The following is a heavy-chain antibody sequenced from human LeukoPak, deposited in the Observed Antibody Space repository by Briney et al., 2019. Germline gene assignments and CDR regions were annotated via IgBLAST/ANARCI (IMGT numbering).Heavy chain of an antibody. CDR2: IKKTGSET. CDR1: GFTFSHFW. J-gene: IGHJ4*02. CDR3: AREDGYCSGGNCYSYFDS. Sequence: GGSLRLSCAASGFTFSHFWMSWVREAPGKGLEWVAYIKKTGSETYYVDSVKGRFTITRDNTRNSLFLQMYSLRAEDTAVYFCAREDGYCSGGNCYSYFDSWGQGTLVTVSS. V-gene: IGHV3-7*01. D-gene: IGHD2-15*01.